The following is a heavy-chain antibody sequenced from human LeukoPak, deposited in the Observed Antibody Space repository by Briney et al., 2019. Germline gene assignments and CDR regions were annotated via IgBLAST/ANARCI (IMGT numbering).Heavy chain of an antibody. Sequence: GGSLRLSCTASGFKFDDYGMTWVRQAPGKGLEWVSDINWNGDSRGYAHSVRGRFTIYRDNSKNSLYLQMNSLRAEDTAVYYCAKPLIAAAGTIDYWGQGTLVTVSS. J-gene: IGHJ4*02. CDR2: INWNGDSR. CDR3: AKPLIAAAGTIDY. CDR1: GFKFDDYG. V-gene: IGHV3-20*04. D-gene: IGHD6-13*01.